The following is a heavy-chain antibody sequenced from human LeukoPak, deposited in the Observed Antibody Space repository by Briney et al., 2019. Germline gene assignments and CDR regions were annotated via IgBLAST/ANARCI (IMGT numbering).Heavy chain of an antibody. CDR2: IKQDGSER. J-gene: IGHJ4*02. CDR1: GFTFSIYW. D-gene: IGHD3-22*01. V-gene: IGHV3-7*03. CDR3: ARDRWSYDPQGGFDC. Sequence: GGSQRLSCAASGFTFSIYWMSWVRQAPGKGLEWVANIKQDGSERYYVDSVKGRFTLSRDNAKNSLYLQMNSLRAEDTAVYYCARDRWSYDPQGGFDCWGQGTLVTVSS.